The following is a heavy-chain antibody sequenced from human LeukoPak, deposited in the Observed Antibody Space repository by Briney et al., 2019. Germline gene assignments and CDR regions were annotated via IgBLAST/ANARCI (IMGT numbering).Heavy chain of an antibody. V-gene: IGHV3-74*01. CDR3: ARDPLLWFGELYFDY. CDR1: GFTFSSYW. Sequence: GGSPRLSCAASGFTFSSYWMHWVRQAPGKGLVWVSRINSDGSSTSYADSVKGRFTISRDNAKNTLYLQMNSLRAEDTAVYYCARDPLLWFGELYFDYWGQGTLVTVSS. CDR2: INSDGSST. D-gene: IGHD3-10*01. J-gene: IGHJ4*02.